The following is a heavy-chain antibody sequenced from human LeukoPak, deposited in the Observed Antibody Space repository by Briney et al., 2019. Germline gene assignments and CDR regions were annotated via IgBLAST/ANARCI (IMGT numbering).Heavy chain of an antibody. Sequence: ASVKVSCKASGYTFTGYYIHWVRQAPGQGLEWMGRINPNSGGTNYAQKFQGRVTMTRDTSISTAYMELSRLRSDDTAVYYCARVSCTNGVCHYRDFDYWGQGTLVTVSS. J-gene: IGHJ4*02. CDR3: ARVSCTNGVCHYRDFDY. D-gene: IGHD2-8*01. CDR1: GYTFTGYY. V-gene: IGHV1-2*06. CDR2: INPNSGGT.